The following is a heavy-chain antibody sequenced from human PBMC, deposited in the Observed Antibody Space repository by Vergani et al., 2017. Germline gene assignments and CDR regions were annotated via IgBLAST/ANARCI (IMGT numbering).Heavy chain of an antibody. CDR2: IIPIFGTA. D-gene: IGHD3-10*01. Sequence: QVQLVQSGAEVKKPGSSVKVSCKASGYTFTSYGISWVRQAPGQGLEWMGGIIPIFGTANYAQKFQGRVTITADESTSTAYMELSSLRSEDTAVYYCASRDSIGLADAFDIWGQGTMVTVSS. V-gene: IGHV1-69*01. CDR3: ASRDSIGLADAFDI. CDR1: GYTFTSYG. J-gene: IGHJ3*02.